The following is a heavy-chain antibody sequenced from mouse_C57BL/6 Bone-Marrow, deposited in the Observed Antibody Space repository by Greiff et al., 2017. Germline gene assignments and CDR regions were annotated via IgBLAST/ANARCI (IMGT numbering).Heavy chain of an antibody. CDR1: GFSLTSYG. D-gene: IGHD2-5*01. V-gene: IGHV2-2*01. J-gene: IGHJ1*03. CDR3: ATPTIVTPGYFEV. Sequence: VKLMESGPGLVQPSQSLSITCTVSGFSLTSYGVHWVRQSPGKGLEWLGVIWSGGSTDYNAAFISRLSISKDNSKSQVFFKMNSMQADDTAIYYCATPTIVTPGYFEVWGTGTTVTVSS. CDR2: IWSGGST.